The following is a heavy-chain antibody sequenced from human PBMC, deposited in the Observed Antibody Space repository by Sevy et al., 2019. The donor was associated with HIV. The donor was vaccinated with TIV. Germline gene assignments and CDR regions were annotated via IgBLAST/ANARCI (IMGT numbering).Heavy chain of an antibody. CDR3: ASKGGSRRNDAFDT. Sequence: GGSLRLSCAASGFSFSWYWMSWVRQTPEKGLEWVANIKPDGSEKNYVDSVKSRFTVSRDNAKNSLYLQMNSLGVEDTAVYYCASKGGSRRNDAFDTWGQGTMVTVSS. V-gene: IGHV3-7*01. J-gene: IGHJ3*02. CDR2: IKPDGSEK. D-gene: IGHD3-10*01. CDR1: GFSFSWYW.